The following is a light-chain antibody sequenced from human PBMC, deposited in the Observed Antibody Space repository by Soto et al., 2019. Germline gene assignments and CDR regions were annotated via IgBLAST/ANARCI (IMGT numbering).Light chain of an antibody. CDR2: EGT. V-gene: IGLV2-23*01. CDR1: HSDVGSYNL. Sequence: QSALTQPASVSGSPGQSITISCTGTHSDVGSYNLVSWYQQHPGKAPKLMIYEGTKRPSGVSDRFSGSKSGNTASLTISGLEAEDGADYYCCSYAGTFSVVFGGGTKLTVL. J-gene: IGLJ2*01. CDR3: CSYAGTFSVV.